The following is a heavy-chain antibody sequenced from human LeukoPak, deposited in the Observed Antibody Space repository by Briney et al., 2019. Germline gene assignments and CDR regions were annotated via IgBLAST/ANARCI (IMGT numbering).Heavy chain of an antibody. CDR1: GXGFTNYW. V-gene: IGHV5-10-1*01. D-gene: IGHD6-19*01. CDR3: ARPLSGGSGLPNF. Sequence: GESLKISCKGSGXGFTNYWITWVRQLPGKGLEWMGRIDPSDSYTNYSPSFQGHVTISTDKSISTAYLQWSSLKAEDTAMYYCARPLSGGSGLPNFWGQGTLVTVSS. J-gene: IGHJ4*02. CDR2: IDPSDSYT.